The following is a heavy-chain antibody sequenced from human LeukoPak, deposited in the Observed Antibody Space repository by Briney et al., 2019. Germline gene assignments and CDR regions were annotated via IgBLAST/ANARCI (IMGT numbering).Heavy chain of an antibody. Sequence: PSETLSLTCTVSGGSISSYYWSWIRQPPGKGLEWIGYIYYSGGTNYNPSLKSRVTISVDTSKNQFSLKLSSVTAADTAVYYCARAGDFWSGYSLFDYWGQGTLVAVSS. CDR2: IYYSGGT. D-gene: IGHD3-3*01. CDR3: ARAGDFWSGYSLFDY. V-gene: IGHV4-59*01. J-gene: IGHJ4*02. CDR1: GGSISSYY.